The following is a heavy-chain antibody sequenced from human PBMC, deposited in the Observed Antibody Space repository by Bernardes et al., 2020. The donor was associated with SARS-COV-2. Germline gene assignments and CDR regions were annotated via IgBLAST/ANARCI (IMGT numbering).Heavy chain of an antibody. CDR2: INHSGST. V-gene: IGHV4-34*01. CDR1: GGSFSGYY. J-gene: IGHJ6*02. Sequence: SETLSLTCAVYGGSFSGYYWSWIRQPPGKGLEWIGEINHSGSTNYNPSLKSRVTISEDTSKNQFSLKLSSVTAADTAVYYCARGPADYGPPMMRYYYYGMDVWGQGTTVTVSS. CDR3: ARGPADYGPPMMRYYYYGMDV. D-gene: IGHD4-17*01.